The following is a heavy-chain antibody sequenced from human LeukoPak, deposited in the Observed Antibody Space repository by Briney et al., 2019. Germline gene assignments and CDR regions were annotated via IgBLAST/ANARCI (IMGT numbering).Heavy chain of an antibody. D-gene: IGHD2-15*01. CDR2: IYTSGST. Sequence: SETLSLTCTVSGGSISSYYWSWIRQPAGKGLEWIGRIYTSGSTNYNPSLKSRVTMSVDTSKNQFSLKLSSVTAADTAVYYCARQKGPRDITSLPLMDVGGQGTTVTVSS. CDR1: GGSISSYY. CDR3: ARQKGPRDITSLPLMDV. J-gene: IGHJ6*02. V-gene: IGHV4-4*07.